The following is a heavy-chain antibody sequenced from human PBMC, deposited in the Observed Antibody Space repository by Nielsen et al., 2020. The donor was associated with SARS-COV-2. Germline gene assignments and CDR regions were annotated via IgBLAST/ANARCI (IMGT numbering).Heavy chain of an antibody. V-gene: IGHV3-48*02. CDR2: ISSSSSTI. Sequence: GESLKISCAASGSTFSSYSMNWVRQAPGKGLEWVSYISSSSSTIYYADSVKGRFTISRDNAKNSLYLQMNSLRDEDTAVYYCARDRAAGVYYYYYGMDVWGQGTTVTVSS. CDR1: GSTFSSYS. D-gene: IGHD6-13*01. J-gene: IGHJ6*02. CDR3: ARDRAAGVYYYYYGMDV.